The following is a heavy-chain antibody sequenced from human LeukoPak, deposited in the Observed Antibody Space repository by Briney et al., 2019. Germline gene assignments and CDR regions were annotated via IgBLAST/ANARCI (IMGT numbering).Heavy chain of an antibody. D-gene: IGHD2-8*01. V-gene: IGHV3-21*06. CDR2: ISSSSSYI. Sequence: PGGSLRLSCAASGFTFSNCTMNWVRQAPGQGLEWVSSISSSSSYIYYADSVKGRFTISRDNPKNLLYLQMSSLRAEDTAVYYCARGPLIWSPGPHSIDFWGHGILVTVSS. CDR1: GFTFSNCT. J-gene: IGHJ4*01. CDR3: ARGPLIWSPGPHSIDF.